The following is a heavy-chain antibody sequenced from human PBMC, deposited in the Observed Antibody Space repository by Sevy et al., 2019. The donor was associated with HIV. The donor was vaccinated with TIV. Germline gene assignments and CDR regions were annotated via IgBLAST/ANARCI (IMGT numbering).Heavy chain of an antibody. V-gene: IGHV5-51*01. CDR3: ARHGRYCSSTSCSDYDYYYGMDV. D-gene: IGHD2-2*01. CDR2: IYPGDSDT. J-gene: IGHJ6*02. CDR1: GYSFTSYW. Sequence: GESLKISCKGSGYSFTSYWIGWVRQMPGKGLEWMGIIYPGDSDTRYSPSFQGQVTISADKSNSTAYLQWSSLKASDTAMYYCARHGRYCSSTSCSDYDYYYGMDVWGQGTTVTVSS.